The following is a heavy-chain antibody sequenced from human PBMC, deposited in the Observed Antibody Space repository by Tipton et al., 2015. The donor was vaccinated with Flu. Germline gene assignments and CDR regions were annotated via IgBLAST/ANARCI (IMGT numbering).Heavy chain of an antibody. CDR1: GGTFSSYA. CDR3: ARSLDDILTGYYVEFDY. J-gene: IGHJ4*02. V-gene: IGHV1-69*09. D-gene: IGHD3-9*01. CDR2: IIPILGIA. Sequence: QLVQSGAEVKKPGSSVKVSCKASGGTFSSYAISWVRQAPGQGLEWMGRIIPILGIANYAQKFQGRVTITADKSTSTAYMELSSLRSEDTAVYYCARSLDDILTGYYVEFDYWGQGTLVTVSS.